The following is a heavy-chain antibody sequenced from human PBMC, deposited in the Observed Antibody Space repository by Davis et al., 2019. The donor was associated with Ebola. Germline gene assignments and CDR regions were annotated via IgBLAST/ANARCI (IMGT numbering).Heavy chain of an antibody. CDR1: GYTFTSYG. Sequence: ASVKVSCKASGYTFTSYGITWVRQAPGQGLEWMGWISAYNGNTNYAQKLQGRVTMTTDTSTSTAYMELRSLRSDDTAVYYCARGAAAGYYYYYYGMDVWGQGTTVTVSS. V-gene: IGHV1-18*01. J-gene: IGHJ6*02. CDR2: ISAYNGNT. CDR3: ARGAAAGYYYYYYGMDV. D-gene: IGHD6-13*01.